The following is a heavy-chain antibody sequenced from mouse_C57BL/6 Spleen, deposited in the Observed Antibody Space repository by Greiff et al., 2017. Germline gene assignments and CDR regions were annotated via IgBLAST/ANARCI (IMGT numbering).Heavy chain of an antibody. CDR1: GYAFSSYW. CDR2: IYPGDGDT. Sequence: QVQLQQSGAELVKPGASVKISCKASGYAFSSYWMNWVKQRPGKGLEWIGQIYPGDGDTNYHGKFKGKATLTADKSSSTAYMQLSSLTSEDSAVYFCARPIYYDYDGFAYWGQGTLVTVSA. V-gene: IGHV1-80*01. CDR3: ARPIYYDYDGFAY. J-gene: IGHJ3*01. D-gene: IGHD2-4*01.